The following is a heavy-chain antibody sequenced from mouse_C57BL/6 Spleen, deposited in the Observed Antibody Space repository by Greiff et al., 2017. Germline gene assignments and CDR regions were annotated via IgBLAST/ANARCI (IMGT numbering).Heavy chain of an antibody. CDR2: LDPSDSYT. V-gene: IGHV1-69*01. CDR1: GYTFTSYW. CDR3: ARSATVIATGFDY. J-gene: IGHJ2*01. Sequence: VQLQQPGAELVMPGASVKLSCKASGYTFTSYWMHWVKQRPGQGLEWLGELDPSDSYTNYNQQFMGKSTLTVDKASSTAYMQLSSLTSEDSAVYYCARSATVIATGFDYWGQGTTVTVSA. D-gene: IGHD1-1*01.